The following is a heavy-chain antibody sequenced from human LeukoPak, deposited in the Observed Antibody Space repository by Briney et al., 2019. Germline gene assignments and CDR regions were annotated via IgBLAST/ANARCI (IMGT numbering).Heavy chain of an antibody. CDR1: GGSISCYY. Sequence: PSETLSLTCTVYGGSISCYYWCWIRQPPGKGLEWIGYTYNSGTTNSKPSLKSRITISVDTSKNQISLKRSSVTAADTAVYYSARGARAGYNLDPFDNWGQETLVTVSS. D-gene: IGHD5-24*01. J-gene: IGHJ4*02. V-gene: IGHV4-59*08. CDR3: ARGARAGYNLDPFDN. CDR2: TYNSGTT.